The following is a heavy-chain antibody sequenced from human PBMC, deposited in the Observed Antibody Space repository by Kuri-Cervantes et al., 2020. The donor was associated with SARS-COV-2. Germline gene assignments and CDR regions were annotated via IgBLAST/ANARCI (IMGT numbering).Heavy chain of an antibody. Sequence: ASVKVSCKASGGTFSSYAISWVRQAPGQGLAWMGIINPSGGSTSYAQKFQGRVTMTRDTSTSTVYMELSSLRSEDTAVYYCARVIRGSYHNWFDPWGQGTLVTVSS. V-gene: IGHV1-46*01. CDR2: INPSGGST. CDR1: GGTFSSYA. D-gene: IGHD3-16*02. CDR3: ARVIRGSYHNWFDP. J-gene: IGHJ5*02.